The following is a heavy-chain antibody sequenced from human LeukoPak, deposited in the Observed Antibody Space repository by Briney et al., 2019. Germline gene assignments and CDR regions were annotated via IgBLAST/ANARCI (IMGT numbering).Heavy chain of an antibody. J-gene: IGHJ4*02. CDR2: IYTSGST. CDR3: ARAGALKGYFDY. D-gene: IGHD1-26*01. Sequence: SETLSLTCTVSGGSISSGSYYWSWIRQPAGKGLEWIGRIYTSGSTNYNPSLKSRVTISVDTSKNQFSLKLSSVTAADTAVYYCARAGALKGYFDYGGQGTLVTVSS. CDR1: GGSISSGSYY. V-gene: IGHV4-61*02.